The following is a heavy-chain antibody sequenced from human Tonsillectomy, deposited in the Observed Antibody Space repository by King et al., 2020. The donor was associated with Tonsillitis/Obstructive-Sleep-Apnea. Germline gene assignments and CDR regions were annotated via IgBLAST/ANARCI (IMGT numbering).Heavy chain of an antibody. J-gene: IGHJ4*02. CDR2: ISGSGGST. CDR3: ANGVDIVLVPAAIGAVYFDY. Sequence: GQLVQSGGDLVQPGGSLRLSCAASGSTFSSYAMSWVRQAPGKGLEWVSAISGSGGSTYYADSVKGRFTISRDKSKNTLYLQMNSLRAEDTAVNYCANGVDIVLVPAAIGAVYFDYWGQGTLVTVSS. CDR1: GSTFSSYA. D-gene: IGHD2-2*03. V-gene: IGHV3-23*04.